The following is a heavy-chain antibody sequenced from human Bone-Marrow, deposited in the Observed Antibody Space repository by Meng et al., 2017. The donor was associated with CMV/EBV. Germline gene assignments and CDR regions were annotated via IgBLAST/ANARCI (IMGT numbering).Heavy chain of an antibody. V-gene: IGHV1-18*04. CDR3: ATTDSYGYWFDP. D-gene: IGHD5-18*01. CDR2: ISAYNGNT. J-gene: IGHJ5*02. Sequence: ASVKVSCKASPYTFIDHHMHWVRQAPGQGLEWMGWISAYNGNTNYAQKLQGRVTMTTDTSTSTAYMELRSLRSDDTAVYYCATTDSYGYWFDPWGQGTLVTVSS. CDR1: PYTFIDHH.